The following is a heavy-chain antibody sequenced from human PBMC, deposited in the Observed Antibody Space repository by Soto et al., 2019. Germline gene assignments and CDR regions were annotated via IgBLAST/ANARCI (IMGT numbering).Heavy chain of an antibody. CDR2: IYYSGNT. CDR3: ARQLGLWQPLDY. Sequence: PSETLSLTCSVSGGSMRDYYWSWIRQSPGKGPEWIGYIYYSGNTNYNPSLKSRVTISVDTPKSLFSLKLNSVTAADTAVYYCARQLGLWQPLDYWGRGTLVTRLL. J-gene: IGHJ4*02. V-gene: IGHV4-59*01. CDR1: GGSMRDYY. D-gene: IGHD1-1*01.